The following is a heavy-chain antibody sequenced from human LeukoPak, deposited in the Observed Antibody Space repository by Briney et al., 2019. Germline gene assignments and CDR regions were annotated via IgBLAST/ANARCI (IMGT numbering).Heavy chain of an antibody. J-gene: IGHJ6*02. CDR3: ARDSGLGYCSTTSCSYGLDV. V-gene: IGHV4-59*01. CDR1: DGSISNYY. CDR2: IQYSGST. Sequence: SGTLSLTCSVSDGSISNYYWTWIRQPPGKGLEWIGNIQYSGSTNFNPSLKSRVTVSVDTSKNQVSLKLRSVTAADTAVYYCARDSGLGYCSTTSCSYGLDVWGQGTTVFVS. D-gene: IGHD2-2*01.